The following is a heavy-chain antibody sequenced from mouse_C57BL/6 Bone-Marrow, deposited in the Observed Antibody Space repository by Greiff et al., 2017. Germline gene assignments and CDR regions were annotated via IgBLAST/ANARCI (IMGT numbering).Heavy chain of an antibody. D-gene: IGHD2-1*01. CDR1: GFNIKDDY. J-gene: IGHJ3*01. CDR3: TLYGTQAWFAY. Sequence: VQLQQSGAELVRPGASVKLSCTASGFNIKDDYMHWVKQRPEQGLEWIGWIDPENGDTEYASKFQGKATITADTSSNTAYLQLSSLTSEDTAVYYCTLYGTQAWFAYWGQGTLLTVSA. V-gene: IGHV14-4*01. CDR2: IDPENGDT.